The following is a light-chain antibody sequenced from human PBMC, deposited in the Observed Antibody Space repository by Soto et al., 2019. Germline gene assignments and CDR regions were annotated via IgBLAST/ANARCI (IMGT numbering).Light chain of an antibody. J-gene: IGLJ1*01. CDR1: SSDVGDYDY. CDR2: EVS. V-gene: IGLV2-14*01. Sequence: QSVLTQPASVSGSPGQSITISCTGTSSDVGDYDYVSWYQQHPGKAPKLMIYEVSNRPSGVSNRFSGSKSGNTASLTISGLQAEDEADYYCSSYTSSSTSVFGAGTKLTVL. CDR3: SSYTSSSTSV.